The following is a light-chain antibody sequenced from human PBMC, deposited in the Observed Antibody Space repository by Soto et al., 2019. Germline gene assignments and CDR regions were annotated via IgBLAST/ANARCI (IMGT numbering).Light chain of an antibody. J-gene: IGLJ2*01. Sequence: QSALTQPASVSGSPGQSITISCTGTSTNVGGYNYVSWYQQHRGKPPKLMIYEVSNRPSGVSNRCSGSKSGNTASLIISGLQAEDEADYYCSSYTSSSSVVFGGGTKLTVL. CDR3: SSYTSSSSVV. CDR1: STNVGGYNY. V-gene: IGLV2-14*01. CDR2: EVS.